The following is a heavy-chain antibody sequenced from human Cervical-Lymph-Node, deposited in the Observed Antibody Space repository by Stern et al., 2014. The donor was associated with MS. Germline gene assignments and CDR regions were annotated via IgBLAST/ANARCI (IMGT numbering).Heavy chain of an antibody. CDR2: INPSGGRT. V-gene: IGHV1-46*01. CDR3: ARQNYYNGMDV. CDR1: GYTFTSDY. J-gene: IGHJ6*02. Sequence: VQLEESGAEVKKPGASVKVSCKASGYTFTSDYMHWVRRAPRQGLEWMGVINPSGGRTSYAQKFQGRVTMTRDTSTTTVHMELSSLRSEDTAVYYCARQNYYNGMDVWGQGTTVTVSS.